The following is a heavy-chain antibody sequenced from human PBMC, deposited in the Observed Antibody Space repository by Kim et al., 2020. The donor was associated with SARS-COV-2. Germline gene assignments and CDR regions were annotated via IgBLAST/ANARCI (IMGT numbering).Heavy chain of an antibody. D-gene: IGHD2-21*02. CDR3: AREVVTGNGGLKY. CDR1: GFTFSDYW. Sequence: WGSLRLSCAASGFTFSDYWMHWVRQTPGKGLVCVSRISIDGSVTTYADSVKGRFTISRDNAKNMLFLQMKSLRDEDTAVYDCAREVVTGNGGLKYWGQGT. CDR2: ISIDGSVT. J-gene: IGHJ4*02. V-gene: IGHV3-74*01.